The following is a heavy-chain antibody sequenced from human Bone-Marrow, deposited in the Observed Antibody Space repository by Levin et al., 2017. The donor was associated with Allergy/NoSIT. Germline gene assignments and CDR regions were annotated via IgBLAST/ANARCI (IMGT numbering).Heavy chain of an antibody. Sequence: GSLRLSCTVSGGSITNYYWTWIRQPPGKGLEWIGYIFYGGSPKYNPSLERRVTISLDTSQNQFSLSLKSVTAADTAVYYCARVGDYATLDIWGQGTMVAVSS. J-gene: IGHJ3*02. CDR3: ARVGDYATLDI. CDR1: GGSITNYY. D-gene: IGHD4-17*01. CDR2: IFYGGSP. V-gene: IGHV4-59*01.